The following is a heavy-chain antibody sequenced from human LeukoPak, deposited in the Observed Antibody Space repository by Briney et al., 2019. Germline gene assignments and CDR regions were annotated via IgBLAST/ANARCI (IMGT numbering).Heavy chain of an antibody. CDR3: ARGFGGYYDSSGYTVMNWFDP. CDR2: IYYSGST. D-gene: IGHD3-22*01. J-gene: IGHJ5*02. V-gene: IGHV4-59*01. CDR1: GGSISSYY. Sequence: SETLSLTCTVSGGSISSYYWSWIRQPPGKGLEWIGYIYYSGSTNYNPSLKSRVTISVDTSKNQFSLKLSSVTAADTAAYYCARGFGGYYDSSGYTVMNWFDPWGQGTLVTVSS.